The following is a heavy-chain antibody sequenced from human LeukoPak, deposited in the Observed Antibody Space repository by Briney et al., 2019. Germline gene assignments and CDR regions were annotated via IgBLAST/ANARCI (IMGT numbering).Heavy chain of an antibody. CDR3: ARDYGDYDPYYFDY. Sequence: SETLSLTCTVSGGSISSYYWSWIRQPPGKGLEWIGYIYYSGSTNYNPSLKSRVTISVDTSKNQFSLKLSSVTAADTAVYYCARDYGDYDPYYFDYWGQGTLVTVSS. J-gene: IGHJ4*02. V-gene: IGHV4-59*01. CDR1: GGSISSYY. CDR2: IYYSGST. D-gene: IGHD4-17*01.